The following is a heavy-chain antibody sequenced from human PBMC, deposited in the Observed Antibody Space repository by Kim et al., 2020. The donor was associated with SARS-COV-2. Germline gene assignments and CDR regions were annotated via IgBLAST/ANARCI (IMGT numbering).Heavy chain of an antibody. V-gene: IGHV1-69*13. J-gene: IGHJ6*03. D-gene: IGHD4-4*01. CDR2: IIPIFGTA. CDR3: ARAPCHDYSNYEAGRCYYYMDV. CDR1: GGTFSSYA. Sequence: SVKVSCKASGGTFSSYAISWVRQAPGQGLEWMGGIIPIFGTANYAQKFQGRVTITADESTSTAYMELSSLRSEDTAVYYCARAPCHDYSNYEAGRCYYYMDVWGKGTTVTVSS.